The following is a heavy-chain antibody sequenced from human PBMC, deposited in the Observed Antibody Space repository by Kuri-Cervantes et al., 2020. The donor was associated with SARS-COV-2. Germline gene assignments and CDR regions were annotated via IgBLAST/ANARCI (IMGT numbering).Heavy chain of an antibody. Sequence: SETLPLTCTVSGCSISSSSYYWGWIRQPPGKGLEWIGSIYYSGSTYYNPSLKSRVTISVDTSKNQFSLKLSSVTAADTAVYYCARQREMATIPDAFDIWGQGTMVTVSS. D-gene: IGHD5-24*01. CDR3: ARQREMATIPDAFDI. CDR2: IYYSGST. V-gene: IGHV4-39*01. CDR1: GCSISSSSYY. J-gene: IGHJ3*02.